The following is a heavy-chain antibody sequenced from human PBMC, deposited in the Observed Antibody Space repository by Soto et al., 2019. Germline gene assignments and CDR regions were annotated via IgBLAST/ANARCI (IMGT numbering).Heavy chain of an antibody. J-gene: IGHJ6*02. V-gene: IGHV1-18*01. CDR1: GYTFTSYG. CDR2: ISAYNGNT. Sequence: QVQLVQSGAEVKKPGASVKVSCKASGYTFTSYGISWVRQAPGQGLEWMGWISAYNGNTNYAQKLQGRVTMTTDTSTRTAYMELRSLRSDDTAVYYCARVGRDDLWSGSNYYYYGMDVWGQGTTVTVSS. D-gene: IGHD3-3*01. CDR3: ARVGRDDLWSGSNYYYYGMDV.